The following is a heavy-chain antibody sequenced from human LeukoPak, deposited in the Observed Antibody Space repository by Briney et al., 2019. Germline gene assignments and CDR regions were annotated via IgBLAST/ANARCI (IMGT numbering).Heavy chain of an antibody. J-gene: IGHJ3*02. CDR2: IYTSGST. CDR1: GGSISSGSYY. Sequence: PSQTLSLTCTVSGGSISSGSYYWSWIRQPAGTGLEWTGRIYTSGSTNYNPSLKSRVTISVDTSKNQFSLKLSSVTAADTAVYYCARDGCSSTSCYTGNDAFDIWGQGTMVTVSS. CDR3: ARDGCSSTSCYTGNDAFDI. V-gene: IGHV4-61*02. D-gene: IGHD2-2*02.